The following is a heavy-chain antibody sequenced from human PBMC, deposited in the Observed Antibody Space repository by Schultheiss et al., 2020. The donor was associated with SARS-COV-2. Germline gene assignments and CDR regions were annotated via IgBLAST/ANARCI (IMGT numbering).Heavy chain of an antibody. V-gene: IGHV4-61*02. D-gene: IGHD6-13*01. J-gene: IGHJ5*02. CDR3: ARGRYSSSWYNRKYWFDP. Sequence: SETLSLTCAVSGGSISSGGYSWSWIRQPAGKGLEWIGRIYTSGSTNYNPSLKSRVTISVDTSKNQFSLKLSSVTAADTAVYYCARGRYSSSWYNRKYWFDPWGQGTLVTVSS. CDR2: IYTSGST. CDR1: GGSISSGGYS.